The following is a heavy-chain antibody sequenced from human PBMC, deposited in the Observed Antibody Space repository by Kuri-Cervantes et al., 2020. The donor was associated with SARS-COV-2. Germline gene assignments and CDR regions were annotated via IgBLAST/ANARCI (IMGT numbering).Heavy chain of an antibody. CDR3: ARYSSSWSYY. CDR2: ISSSSSYI. V-gene: IGHV3-21*01. CDR1: GFTFGSYS. Sequence: GESLKISCAASGFTFGSYSMNWVRQAPGKGLEWVSSISSSSSYIYYADSVKGRFTISRDNAKNSLYLQMNSLRAEDTAVYYCARYSSSWSYYWGQGTLVTVSS. D-gene: IGHD6-13*01. J-gene: IGHJ4*02.